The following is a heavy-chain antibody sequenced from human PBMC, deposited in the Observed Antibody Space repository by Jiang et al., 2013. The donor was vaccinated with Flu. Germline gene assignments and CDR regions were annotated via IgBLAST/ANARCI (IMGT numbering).Heavy chain of an antibody. D-gene: IGHD3-22*01. J-gene: IGHJ4*02. V-gene: IGHV4-59*01. CDR2: INYSGST. CDR1: GGSISSYY. Sequence: GLVKPSETLSLTCTVSGGSISSYYWSWIRQPPGKGLEWIGYINYSGSTNNNPSLKSRVTMSIDTSKNQFSLKLRFVTAADTAVYFCARGQYYDSSGYHYWGQGTLVTVSS. CDR3: ARGQYYDSSGYHY.